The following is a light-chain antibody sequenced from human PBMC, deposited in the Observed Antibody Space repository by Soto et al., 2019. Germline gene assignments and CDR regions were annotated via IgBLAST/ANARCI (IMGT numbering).Light chain of an antibody. CDR1: SSDVGAYNY. J-gene: IGLJ3*02. V-gene: IGLV2-8*01. Sequence: QSALTQPPSASGSPGQSVTISCTGTSSDVGAYNYVSWYQQYPGKAPKLLIYEVTKRPSGVPVRSSGSKSGNTASLTVSGLQASDEADYYCSSYPGSYNWSFGGGTKLTVL. CDR3: SSYPGSYNWS. CDR2: EVT.